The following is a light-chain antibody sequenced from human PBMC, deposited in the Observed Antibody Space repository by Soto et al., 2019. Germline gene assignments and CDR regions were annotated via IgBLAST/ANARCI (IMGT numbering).Light chain of an antibody. V-gene: IGLV1-44*01. Sequence: QSVLTQPPSASGTPGQRGTISCSGGSSNIGSNTVNWYQQLPGTAPKLLIYSNNQRPSGVPERFSGSKSGTSASLAISGLQSEDEADYYCAAWDDSLNGFYVFGTGTKVTVL. CDR3: AAWDDSLNGFYV. CDR2: SNN. J-gene: IGLJ1*01. CDR1: SSNIGSNT.